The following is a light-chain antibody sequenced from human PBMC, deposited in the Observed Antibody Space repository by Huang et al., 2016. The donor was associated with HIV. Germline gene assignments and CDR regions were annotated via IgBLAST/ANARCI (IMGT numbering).Light chain of an antibody. CDR3: QQRGNWPWT. V-gene: IGKV3-11*01. J-gene: IGKJ1*01. CDR2: DTS. CDR1: QSVTNY. Sequence: EIALIQSPATLSLSPGERATLSCRASQSVTNYLGWYQQKPGQAPRLLIYDTSNRATGIPVRFSGSGSGTDFTLTISSLEPEDSAVYYCQQRGNWPWTFGQGTKVEIK.